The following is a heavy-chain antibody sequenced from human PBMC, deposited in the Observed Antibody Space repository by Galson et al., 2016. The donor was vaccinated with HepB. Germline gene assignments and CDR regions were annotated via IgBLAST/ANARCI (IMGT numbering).Heavy chain of an antibody. CDR2: ISGSGGST. V-gene: IGHV3-23*01. J-gene: IGHJ5*02. CDR1: EFTFSSYA. D-gene: IGHD3-10*01. Sequence: SLRLSCAASEFTFSSYAMNWVRQAPGKGLEWVSAISGSGGSTSYADSVKGRFTISRDNSKNTLYLQMNSLRAEDTAVYYCAKWLWVRGVYPFDPWGQGTLVTVSS. CDR3: AKWLWVRGVYPFDP.